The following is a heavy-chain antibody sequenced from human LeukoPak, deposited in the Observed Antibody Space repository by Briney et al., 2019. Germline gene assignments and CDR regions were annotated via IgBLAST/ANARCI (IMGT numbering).Heavy chain of an antibody. J-gene: IGHJ4*02. CDR3: ARARVTTVTTGSPFDY. V-gene: IGHV4-39*01. Sequence: SETLSLTCTVSGGSISSSNYYWTWIRQPPGKGLEWIGTIYYSGNNYHNPSLKSRVTISVDTSKNQFSLKLSSVTAADTAVYYCARARVTTVTTGSPFDYWGQGTLVTVSS. CDR2: IYYSGNN. CDR1: GGSISSSNYY. D-gene: IGHD4-17*01.